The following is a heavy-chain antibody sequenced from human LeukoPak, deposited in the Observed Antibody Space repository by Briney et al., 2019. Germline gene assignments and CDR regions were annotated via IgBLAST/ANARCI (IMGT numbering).Heavy chain of an antibody. V-gene: IGHV4-34*01. CDR2: INHSGST. CDR1: GGSFSGYY. Sequence: SETLSLTCAVYGGSFSGYYWSWIRQPPGKGLEWIGEINHSGSTNYNPSLKSRVTISVDTSKNQFSLKLSSVTAADTAVYYCARGLTNRLGYYGSGSYPYWGQGTLVTVSS. D-gene: IGHD3-10*01. CDR3: ARGLTNRLGYYGSGSYPY. J-gene: IGHJ4*02.